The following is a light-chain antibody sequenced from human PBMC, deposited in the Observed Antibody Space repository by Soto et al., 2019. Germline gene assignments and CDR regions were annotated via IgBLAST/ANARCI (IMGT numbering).Light chain of an antibody. V-gene: IGKV3-20*01. J-gene: IGKJ1*01. CDR1: QSVSSSY. Sequence: EIVLTQSPGTLSLSPGERATLSCRASQSVSSSYLAWYQQKPGQAPRLLIYGASSRATGIPDRFSGSESGRDFTLPIIRLEPEDFAFYYCQQYGSSPKTFGQGTKVDIK. CDR3: QQYGSSPKT. CDR2: GAS.